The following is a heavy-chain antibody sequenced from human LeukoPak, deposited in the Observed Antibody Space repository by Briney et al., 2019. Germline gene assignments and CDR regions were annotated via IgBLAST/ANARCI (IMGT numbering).Heavy chain of an antibody. J-gene: IGHJ4*02. D-gene: IGHD3/OR15-3a*01. CDR1: GVSISSSNSY. CDR3: ARQTGSGLFILP. CDR2: IYYSGNT. Sequence: SETLALTCTVSGVSISSSNSYWGWIRQPPGKGLEWIGSIYYSGNTYYNASLKSQVSISIDTSKNQFSLRLTSVTAADTAVYYCARQTGSGLFILPGGQGTLVTVSS. V-gene: IGHV4-39*01.